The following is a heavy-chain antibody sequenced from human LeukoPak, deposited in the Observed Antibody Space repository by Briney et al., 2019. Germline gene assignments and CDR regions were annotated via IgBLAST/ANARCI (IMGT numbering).Heavy chain of an antibody. V-gene: IGHV1-18*01. D-gene: IGHD3-22*01. J-gene: IGHJ4*02. CDR3: ARGGPYYYDSSGTEGDY. CDR2: ISAYNGNT. Sequence: GASVKVSCKASGYTFTSYGISWVRQAPGQGLEWMGWISAYNGNTNYAQKLQGRVTMTTDTSTSTAYMELRSLRSDDTDVYYCARGGPYYYDSSGTEGDYWGQGTLVTVSS. CDR1: GYTFTSYG.